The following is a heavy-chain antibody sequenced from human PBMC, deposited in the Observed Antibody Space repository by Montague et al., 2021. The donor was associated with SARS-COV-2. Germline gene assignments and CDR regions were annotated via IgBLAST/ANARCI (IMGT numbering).Heavy chain of an antibody. CDR2: IKQDGSEK. CDR3: ARRHITPDY. CDR1: GSTFSRHW. D-gene: IGHD2-21*01. V-gene: IGHV3-7*01. J-gene: IGHJ4*02. Sequence: SLRFSCAASGSTFSRHWMSWVRQAPGKGLEWVANIKQDGSEKYYVDSVKGRFTISRDNAKNSLYLQMNSLRVEDTAVYYCARRHITPDYWGQGTLVTVSS.